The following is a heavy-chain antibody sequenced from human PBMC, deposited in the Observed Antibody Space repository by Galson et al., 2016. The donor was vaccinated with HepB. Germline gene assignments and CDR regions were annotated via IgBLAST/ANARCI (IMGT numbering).Heavy chain of an antibody. CDR1: GVTVGNNY. D-gene: IGHD4/OR15-4a*01. Sequence: SLRLSCAASGVTVGNNYMNWVRQAPGKGLERVSLIYSGGNTQYADSVRGRFTIPSDSSKNTLYLQMNSLRAEDTAVYYCARNPPGGGAWGQGTLVTVSS. V-gene: IGHV3-66*01. CDR2: IYSGGNT. CDR3: ARNPPGGGA. J-gene: IGHJ4*02.